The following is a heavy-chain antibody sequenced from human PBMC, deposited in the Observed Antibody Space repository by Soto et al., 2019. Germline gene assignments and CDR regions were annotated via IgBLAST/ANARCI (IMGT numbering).Heavy chain of an antibody. CDR2: SYHTGTT. J-gene: IGHJ5*02. CDR3: ARLDEVLRFLVDT. CDR1: GDYVSTNRYS. Sequence: QLKLQEAGSGVVKPSETLSLTCGVSGDYVSTNRYSWGWIRQPPGKGLEWIGYSYHTGTTYYNPSLKTRVTIYVDRSKNNFSLNLTSLTAADTALYYCARLDEVLRFLVDTWGQGTLVTVSS. V-gene: IGHV4-30-2*01. D-gene: IGHD3-3*01.